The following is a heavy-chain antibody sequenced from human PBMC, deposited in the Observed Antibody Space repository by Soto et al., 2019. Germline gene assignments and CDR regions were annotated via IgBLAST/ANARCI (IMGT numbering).Heavy chain of an antibody. CDR1: GVSITSYY. D-gene: IGHD2-15*01. Sequence: SETLSLTCSVSGVSITSYYWILIRQSSGGGLEWMGRINTDGLSTYSPSFKSRLTMSLDTSKNQVSLRLISVTAADTAVYFCARVPVAVAATEDYYGLDVWGQGTTVTVSS. CDR3: ARVPVAVAATEDYYGLDV. V-gene: IGHV4-4*07. J-gene: IGHJ6*02. CDR2: INTDGLS.